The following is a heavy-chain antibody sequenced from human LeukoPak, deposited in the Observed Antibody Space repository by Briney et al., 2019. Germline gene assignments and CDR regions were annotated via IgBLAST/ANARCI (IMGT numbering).Heavy chain of an antibody. J-gene: IGHJ2*01. CDR1: GGSISSYY. Sequence: SETLSLTCTVSGGSISSYYWSWIRQPAGKGLEWIGRIYSSGSTNYNPSLKSRVTMSVDTSNNQSSLKLSSVTAADTAVYYCARIIKTKDTTMTTAYWYFDLWGRGTLVTVSS. CDR2: IYSSGST. V-gene: IGHV4-4*07. CDR3: ARIIKTKDTTMTTAYWYFDL. D-gene: IGHD4-17*01.